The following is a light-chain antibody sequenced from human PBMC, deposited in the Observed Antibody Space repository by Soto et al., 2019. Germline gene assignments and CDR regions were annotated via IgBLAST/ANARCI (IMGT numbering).Light chain of an antibody. CDR3: QQYGNSPALT. CDR2: GAS. CDR1: QSVSNTY. V-gene: IGKV3-20*01. J-gene: IGKJ4*01. Sequence: EIVLTQSPGTLSFSPGDRSTLSCMSSQSVSNTYLAWYQQRPGQAPRLLIYGASNRATGIPDRFSGSGSGTEFILTISGLEPEDFAVYYCQQYGNSPALTFGGGTKVDIK.